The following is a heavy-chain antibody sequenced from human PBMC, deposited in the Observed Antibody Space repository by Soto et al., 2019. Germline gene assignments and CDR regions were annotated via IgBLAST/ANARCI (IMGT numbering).Heavy chain of an antibody. CDR2: IDLSGTTT. CDR1: GFSFRDFS. V-gene: IGHV3-23*01. D-gene: IGHD2-15*01. J-gene: IGHJ4*02. Sequence: EVQLLESGGDLVQPGGSLRLSCAASGFSFRDFSMNWFRQAPGKGLEWVSFIDLSGTTTYYRDSVKGRFTMSKDKSRKTVYLQMNRLRVEETARYYCAKDRVRDGIYSSDFLGQGVLVTGSS. CDR3: AKDRVRDGIYSSDF.